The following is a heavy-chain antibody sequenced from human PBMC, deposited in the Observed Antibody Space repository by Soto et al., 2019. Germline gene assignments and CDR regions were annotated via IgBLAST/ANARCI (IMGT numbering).Heavy chain of an antibody. CDR3: ARRPSSSSTSVDY. CDR1: CGSFSWYY. CDR2: INHSGST. J-gene: IGHJ4*02. V-gene: IGHV4-34*01. D-gene: IGHD6-6*01. Sequence: SETLYPTCAVFCGSFSWYYRGWVPPPPGKGLEWIGEINHSGSTNYNPSLKSRVTISVDTSKNQFSLKLSSVTAADTAVYYCARRPSSSSTSVDYWGQGTLVTVSS.